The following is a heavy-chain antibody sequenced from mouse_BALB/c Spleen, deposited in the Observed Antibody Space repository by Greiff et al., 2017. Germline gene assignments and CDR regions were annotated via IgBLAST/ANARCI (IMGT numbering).Heavy chain of an antibody. J-gene: IGHJ1*01. CDR1: GFTFSSYT. V-gene: IGHV5-12-2*01. CDR2: ISNGGGST. Sequence: DVKLVESGGGLVQPGGSLKLSCAASGFTFSSYTMSWVRQTPEKRLEWVAYISNGGGSTYYPDTVKGRFTISRDNAKNTLYLQMSSLKSEDTAMYYCARGGRYFDVWGAGTTVTVSS. CDR3: ARGGRYFDV.